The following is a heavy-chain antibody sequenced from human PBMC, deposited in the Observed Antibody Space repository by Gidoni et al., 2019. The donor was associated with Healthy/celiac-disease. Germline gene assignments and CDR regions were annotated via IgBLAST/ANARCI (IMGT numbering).Heavy chain of an antibody. CDR3: ARALSGYYYGDY. Sequence: QVQLVQSGAEVKKPGASVRVSSNASGYTFTSYGISGVRQAPGQGLEWMGWISAYNGNTNYAQKLQGRVTMTTDTSTSTAYMELRSLRSDDTAVYYCARALSGYYYGDYWGQGTLVTVSS. J-gene: IGHJ4*02. CDR1: GYTFTSYG. CDR2: ISAYNGNT. V-gene: IGHV1-18*01. D-gene: IGHD3-22*01.